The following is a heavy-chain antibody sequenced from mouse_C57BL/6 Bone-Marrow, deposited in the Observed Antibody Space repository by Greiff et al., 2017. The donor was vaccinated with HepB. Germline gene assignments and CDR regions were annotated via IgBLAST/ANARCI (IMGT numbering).Heavy chain of an antibody. Sequence: ESGPGLVKPSQSLSLTCSVTGYSITSGYYWNWIRQFPGNKLEWMGYISYDGSNKYNPSLKNRISITRDTSKNQFFLKLNSVTTEDTATYYCARRGGYSNYYAMDYWGQGTSVTVSS. V-gene: IGHV3-6*01. CDR3: ARRGGYSNYYAMDY. CDR1: GYSITSGYY. J-gene: IGHJ4*01. CDR2: ISYDGSN. D-gene: IGHD2-5*01.